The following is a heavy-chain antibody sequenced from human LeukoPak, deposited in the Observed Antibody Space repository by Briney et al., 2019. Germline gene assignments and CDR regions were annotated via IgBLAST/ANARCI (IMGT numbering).Heavy chain of an antibody. J-gene: IGHJ6*02. V-gene: IGHV3-66*04. D-gene: IGHD6-13*01. CDR2: IYSGGST. CDR3: AKLIAAAGPYYYYYGMDV. CDR1: GFTVSSNY. Sequence: PGGSLRLSCAASGFTVSSNYMSWVRQAPGKGLEWVSVIYSGGSTYYADSVKGRFTISRDNSKNTLYLQMNSLRAEDTAVYYCAKLIAAAGPYYYYYGMDVWGQGTTVTVSS.